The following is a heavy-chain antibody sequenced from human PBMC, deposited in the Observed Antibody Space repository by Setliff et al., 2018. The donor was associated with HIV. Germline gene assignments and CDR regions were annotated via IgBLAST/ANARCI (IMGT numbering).Heavy chain of an antibody. CDR1: GFTFRSYW. CDR2: IKEDGSEV. J-gene: IGHJ4*02. Sequence: GESLKISCAASGFTFRSYWMSWVRQAPGKGLEWVANIKEDGSEVYYVDSVKGRFAISRDNAKKSLYLQMDTLTTEDTAVYYCATGGAGYTSEWMYYFDYWGQGTLVTVSS. CDR3: ATGGAGYTSEWMYYFDY. V-gene: IGHV3-7*01. D-gene: IGHD5-18*01.